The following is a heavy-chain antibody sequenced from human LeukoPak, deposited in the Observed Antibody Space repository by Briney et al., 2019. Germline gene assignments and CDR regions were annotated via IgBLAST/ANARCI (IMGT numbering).Heavy chain of an antibody. V-gene: IGHV3-23*01. Sequence: GGSLRLSCAASGFTFSSYAMSWVRQAPGKGLEWVSAISGSGGSTYYADSVKGRFTISRDNSKNTLYLQMNSLRAEDTAVYYCARGYGGNGDAFDIWGQGTMVTVSS. J-gene: IGHJ3*02. D-gene: IGHD4-23*01. CDR1: GFTFSSYA. CDR3: ARGYGGNGDAFDI. CDR2: ISGSGGST.